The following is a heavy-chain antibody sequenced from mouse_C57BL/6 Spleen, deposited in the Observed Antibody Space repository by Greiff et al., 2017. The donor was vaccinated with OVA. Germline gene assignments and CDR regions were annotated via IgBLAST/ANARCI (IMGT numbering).Heavy chain of an antibody. V-gene: IGHV1-50*01. CDR3: ARGGYDYDWFAY. J-gene: IGHJ3*01. D-gene: IGHD2-4*01. CDR1: GYTFTSYW. Sequence: VQLQQPGAELVKPGASVKLSCKASGYTFTSYWMQWVKQRPGQGLEWIGEIDPSDSYTNYNQKFKGKATLTVDTSSSTAYMQLSSLTSEDSAVYYWARGGYDYDWFAYWGQGTLVTVSA. CDR2: IDPSDSYT.